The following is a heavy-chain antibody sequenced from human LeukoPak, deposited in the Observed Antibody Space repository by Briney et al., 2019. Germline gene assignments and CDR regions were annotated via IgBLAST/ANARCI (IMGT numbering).Heavy chain of an antibody. CDR1: SGSISSYH. CDR3: ARGNSGYDYAFDI. Sequence: PSETLSLTCTVSSGSISSYHWSWIRQPPGKGLQWIGFIYSSGSTNYNPSLKSRVTISLDTSKNQFSLRVSSVTSADTAVYYCARGNSGYDYAFDIWGQGTMVTVSS. J-gene: IGHJ3*02. D-gene: IGHD5-12*01. CDR2: IYSSGST. V-gene: IGHV4-59*01.